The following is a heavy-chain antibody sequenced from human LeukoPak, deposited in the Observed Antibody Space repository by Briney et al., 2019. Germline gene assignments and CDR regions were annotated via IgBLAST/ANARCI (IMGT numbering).Heavy chain of an antibody. J-gene: IGHJ4*02. CDR3: ARDRGYSCGY. CDR1: GFTFSSYA. V-gene: IGHV3-23*01. Sequence: GGSLRLSCAASGFTFSSYAMNWVRQAPGKGLEWVSTTSGSGDSTYYADSVKGRFTISRDNSKNTLYLQMNSLRAEDTAVYYCARDRGYSCGYWGQGTLVTVSS. D-gene: IGHD5-18*01. CDR2: TSGSGDST.